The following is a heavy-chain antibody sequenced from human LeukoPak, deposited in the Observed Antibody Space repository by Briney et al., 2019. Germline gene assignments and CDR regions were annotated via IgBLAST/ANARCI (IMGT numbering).Heavy chain of an antibody. Sequence: SETLSLTCAVYGGSFSGFHWSWIRQPPGKGLEWIGEINHSGTTNYNPSLKSRVTISVDTSKNHFYLKMSSVTAADTAVYYCARSGYSGNWDAFDFWGQGTMVTVSS. CDR1: GGSFSGFH. CDR3: ARSGYSGNWDAFDF. D-gene: IGHD4-23*01. V-gene: IGHV4-34*01. CDR2: INHSGTT. J-gene: IGHJ3*01.